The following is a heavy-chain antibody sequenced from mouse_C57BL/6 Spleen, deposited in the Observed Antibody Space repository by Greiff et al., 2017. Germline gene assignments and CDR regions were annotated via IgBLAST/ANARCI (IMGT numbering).Heavy chain of an antibody. D-gene: IGHD1-1*01. J-gene: IGHJ2*01. V-gene: IGHV1-52*01. CDR3: ARWRGSSYVRVY. CDR2: IDPSDSDT. CDR1: GYTFTSYW. Sequence: QVQLQQPGAELVRPGSSVKLSCKASGYTFTSYWMHWVKQRPIQGLEWIGNIDPSDSDTPYNHKFKDKATLTVDKSSSTAYMQLSNLTAEASEVYYCARWRGSSYVRVYWGQGTTLTVSS.